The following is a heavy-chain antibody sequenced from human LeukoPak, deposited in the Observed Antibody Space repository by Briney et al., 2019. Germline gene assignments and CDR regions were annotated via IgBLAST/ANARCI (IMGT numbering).Heavy chain of an antibody. CDR3: AKLGGIVVVPAAIDS. CDR1: GVTFSSYA. J-gene: IGHJ4*02. D-gene: IGHD2-2*02. CDR2: ISGSGGST. V-gene: IGHV3-23*01. Sequence: GGSLRLSCAASGVTFSSYATSWVRQAPGKGLEWVSAISGSGGSTYYADSVKGRFTISRDNSKNTLYLQMNSLRAEDTAVYYCAKLGGIVVVPAAIDSWGQGTLVTVSS.